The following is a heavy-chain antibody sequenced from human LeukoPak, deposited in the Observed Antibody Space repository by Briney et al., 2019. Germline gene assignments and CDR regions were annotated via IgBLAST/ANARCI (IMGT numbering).Heavy chain of an antibody. Sequence: RGESLKISCKGSGYSFTSYWIGWVRQMPGKGLEWMGIIYPGDSDTRYSPSFQGQVTISADKSISTAYLQWSSLKASDTAMYYCASDLSIAAAGTAFDIWGQGTMVTVSS. CDR2: IYPGDSDT. CDR3: ASDLSIAAAGTAFDI. D-gene: IGHD6-13*01. V-gene: IGHV5-51*01. J-gene: IGHJ3*02. CDR1: GYSFTSYW.